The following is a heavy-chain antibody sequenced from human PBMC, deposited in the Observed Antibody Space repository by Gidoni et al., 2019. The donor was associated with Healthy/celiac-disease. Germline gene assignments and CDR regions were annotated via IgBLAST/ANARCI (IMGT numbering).Heavy chain of an antibody. D-gene: IGHD2-8*01. CDR3: ARGCTNGVCYGLYYYGMDV. J-gene: IGHJ6*02. CDR1: GYTFTSYD. CDR2: MNPNSGNT. Sequence: QVQLVQYGAEVKTPGASVKVSCKASGYTFTSYDINWVRQATGQGLEWMGWMNPNSGNTGYAQKFQGRVTMTRNTSISTAYMELSSLRSEDTAVYYCARGCTNGVCYGLYYYGMDVWGQGTTVTVSS. V-gene: IGHV1-8*01.